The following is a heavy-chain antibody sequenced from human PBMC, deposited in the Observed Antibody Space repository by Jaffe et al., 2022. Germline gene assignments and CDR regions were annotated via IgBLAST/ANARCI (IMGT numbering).Heavy chain of an antibody. J-gene: IGHJ4*02. CDR3: ARDKGSGSYQDYYFDY. D-gene: IGHD1-26*01. CDR2: IYTSGST. CDR1: GGSISSGSYY. Sequence: QVQLQESGPGLVKPSQTLSLTCTVSGGSISSGSYYWSWIRQPAGKGLEWIGRIYTSGSTNYNPSLKSRVTISVDTSKNQFSLKLSSVTAADTAVYYCARDKGSGSYQDYYFDYWGQGTLVTVSS. V-gene: IGHV4-61*02.